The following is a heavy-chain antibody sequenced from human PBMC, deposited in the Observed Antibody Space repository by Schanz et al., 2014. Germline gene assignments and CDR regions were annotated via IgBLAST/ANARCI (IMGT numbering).Heavy chain of an antibody. Sequence: QVQLQQWGAGLLKPSETLSLTCAVYGGSFTGYYWSWIRQPPGKGLEWIGRIYNSGKTNYNPSLESRVSMSVDTSKKQLSLKLRSVSAADTAVYYCARVVLGGDAFDIWGQGTMVTVSS. V-gene: IGHV4-59*10. D-gene: IGHD3-10*01. CDR2: IYNSGKT. CDR3: ARVVLGGDAFDI. CDR1: GGSFTGYY. J-gene: IGHJ3*02.